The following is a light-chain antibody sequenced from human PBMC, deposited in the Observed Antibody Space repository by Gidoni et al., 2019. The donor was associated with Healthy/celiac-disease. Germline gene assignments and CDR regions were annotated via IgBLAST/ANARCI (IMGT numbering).Light chain of an antibody. V-gene: IGKV3-20*01. CDR3: QQYGSSPLT. Sequence: EIVLTQSPATLSLSPVERATLSCRASQSVSSSYLAWYQQKPGQAPRLLIYGASSRATGTPDRFSGSGSGTDFTLTISRLEPEDFAVYYCQQYGSSPLTFGGGTKVEIK. J-gene: IGKJ4*01. CDR1: QSVSSSY. CDR2: GAS.